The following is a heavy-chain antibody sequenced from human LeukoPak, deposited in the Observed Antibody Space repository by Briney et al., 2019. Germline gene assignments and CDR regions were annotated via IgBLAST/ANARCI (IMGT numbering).Heavy chain of an antibody. D-gene: IGHD6-19*01. CDR3: VRPLAVARGEAYMDV. Sequence: GESLKISCKASGYRFTNYWIGWVRQMPGKGLEWMGIVNPGDSGTRYSPSCQGQVTISADKSISTAYLHWSSLKASDTAMYYCVRPLAVARGEAYMDVWGKGTTVAVSS. CDR2: VNPGDSGT. V-gene: IGHV5-51*03. J-gene: IGHJ6*03. CDR1: GYRFTNYW.